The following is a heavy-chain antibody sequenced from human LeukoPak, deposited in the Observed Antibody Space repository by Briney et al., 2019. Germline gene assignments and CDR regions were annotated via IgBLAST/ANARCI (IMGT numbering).Heavy chain of an antibody. D-gene: IGHD3-22*01. J-gene: IGHJ3*02. CDR2: ISYDGSNK. CDR3: AKARHYYDSSGYPDAFDI. Sequence: GGSLRLSCAASGFTFSSYGMHWVRQAPGKGLEWVAVISYDGSNKYYADSVKGRFTISRDNSKNTLYLQMNSLRAEDTAVYYCAKARHYYDSSGYPDAFDIWGQGTMVTVSS. CDR1: GFTFSSYG. V-gene: IGHV3-30*18.